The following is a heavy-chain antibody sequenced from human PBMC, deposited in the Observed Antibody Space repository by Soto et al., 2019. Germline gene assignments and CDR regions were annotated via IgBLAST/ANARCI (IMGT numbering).Heavy chain of an antibody. D-gene: IGHD3-10*01. V-gene: IGHV3-9*01. Sequence: GGSLRLSCAASGFTFDDYAMHWVRQAPGKGLEWVSGINWNSGSMGYADSVKGRFTISRDNAKNSLYLQMNSLRAEDTALYYCVKDIASGSFYSFDYWGQGPLVTVSS. CDR2: INWNSGSM. CDR1: GFTFDDYA. CDR3: VKDIASGSFYSFDY. J-gene: IGHJ4*02.